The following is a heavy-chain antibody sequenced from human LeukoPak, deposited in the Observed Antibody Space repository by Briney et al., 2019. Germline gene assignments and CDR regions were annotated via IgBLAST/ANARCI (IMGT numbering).Heavy chain of an antibody. CDR3: ARAGSTVTRGSFDY. Sequence: SETLSLTCAVSGGSLSSGGYSWSWIRQPPGKGLEWLGYIYHSGSTYYNPSIKSRVTISVDRSKNQFSLKLSSVTAADTAVYYCARAGSTVTRGSFDYWGQGTLVTVSS. D-gene: IGHD4-17*01. J-gene: IGHJ4*02. CDR2: IYHSGST. CDR1: GGSLSSGGYS. V-gene: IGHV4-30-2*01.